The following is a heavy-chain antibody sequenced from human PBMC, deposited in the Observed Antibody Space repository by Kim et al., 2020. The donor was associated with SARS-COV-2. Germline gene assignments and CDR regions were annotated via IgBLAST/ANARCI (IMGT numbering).Heavy chain of an antibody. V-gene: IGHV4-39*01. Sequence: SETLSLTCTVSGGSISSSSYYWGWIRHPAGMGLEWIGSIYYSGSTYYNSSIKRLVILSEDTNKTQFPLMMSSVAAADTAVYYCARHLRGGVAVAGGYYF. CDR2: IYYSGST. J-gene: IGHJ4*01. CDR1: GGSISSSSYY. CDR3: ARHLRGGVAVAGGYYF. D-gene: IGHD6-19*01.